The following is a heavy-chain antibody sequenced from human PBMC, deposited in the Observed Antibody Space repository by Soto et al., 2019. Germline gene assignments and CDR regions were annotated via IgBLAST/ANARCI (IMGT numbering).Heavy chain of an antibody. D-gene: IGHD6-13*01. CDR3: LNWYSSS. J-gene: IGHJ4*02. CDR2: ISYDGSNK. V-gene: IGHV3-30-3*01. Sequence: QVQLVESGGGVVQPGRSLRLSGADSGFTFSSYAMHWVRQAPGKGLEWVAVISYDGSNKYYADSVKGRFTISRDNSKNTLYLQMNSLRAEDTAVYYCLNWYSSSWGQGTLVTVSS. CDR1: GFTFSSYA.